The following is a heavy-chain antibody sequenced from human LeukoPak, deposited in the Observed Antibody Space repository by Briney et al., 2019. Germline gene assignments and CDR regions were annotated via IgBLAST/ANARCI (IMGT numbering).Heavy chain of an antibody. CDR3: ARDRHYGSGSSYYFDY. CDR1: GFTFSSYG. CDR2: IWYDGSNK. D-gene: IGHD3-10*01. V-gene: IGHV3-33*01. J-gene: IGHJ4*02. Sequence: PGRSLRLSCAASGFTFSSYGMHWVRQAPGTGLEWVAVIWYDGSNKYYADSVKGRFTISRDNSKNTLYLQMNSLRAEDTAVYYCARDRHYGSGSSYYFDYWGQGTLVTVSS.